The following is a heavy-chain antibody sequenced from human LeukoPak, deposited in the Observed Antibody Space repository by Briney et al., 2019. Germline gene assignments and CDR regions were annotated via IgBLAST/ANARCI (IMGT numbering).Heavy chain of an antibody. D-gene: IGHD3-10*01. CDR2: INHSGST. CDR1: GASISSYD. J-gene: IGHJ4*02. Sequence: SETLSLTCAVSGASISSYDWSWIRQPPGKGLEWIGEINHSGSTNYNPSLKSRVTISVDTSKNQFSLKLSSVTAADTVVYYCARGPISMVRGVMKNWGQGTLVTVSS. CDR3: ARGPISMVRGVMKN. V-gene: IGHV4-34*01.